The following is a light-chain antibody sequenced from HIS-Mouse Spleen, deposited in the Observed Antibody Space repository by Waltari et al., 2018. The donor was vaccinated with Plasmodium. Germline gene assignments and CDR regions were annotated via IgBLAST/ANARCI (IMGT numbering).Light chain of an antibody. V-gene: IGKV3-11*01. J-gene: IGKJ2*01. CDR1: QSVSSY. Sequence: EIVLTQSPATLSLSPGERATLSCRASQSVSSYLAWYQQKPGQAPRLLIYGASNRATGIPVRFSGSGSGTDFTLTISSLEPEDFAVYYCQQRSNWPLYTFGQGTKLEIK. CDR2: GAS. CDR3: QQRSNWPLYT.